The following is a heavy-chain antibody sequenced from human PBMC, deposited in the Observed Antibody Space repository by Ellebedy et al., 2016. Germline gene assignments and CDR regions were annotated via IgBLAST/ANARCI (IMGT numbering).Heavy chain of an antibody. CDR2: ISGGGGTT. J-gene: IGHJ4*02. Sequence: GGSLRLSCAASGFTFSSYALSWVRQAPGKGLEWVSAISGGGGTTYYADSVKGRITISRDTSKSTLYLQVDSLRAEDTAVYYCARDPAKGTSGWYYWGQGTLVTVSS. CDR1: GFTFSSYA. V-gene: IGHV3-23*01. CDR3: ARDPAKGTSGWYY. D-gene: IGHD6-19*01.